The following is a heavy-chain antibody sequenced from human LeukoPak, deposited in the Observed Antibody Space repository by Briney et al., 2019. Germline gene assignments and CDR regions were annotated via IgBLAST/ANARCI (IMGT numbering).Heavy chain of an antibody. Sequence: GGSLRLSCAASGFTFSSYEMNWVRQAPGKGLEWVSYISSSGSTIYYADSVKGRFTISRDNAKNSLYLQMNSLRAEDTAVYYCARKRSPGAFDIWGQGTMVTVSS. CDR2: ISSSGSTI. J-gene: IGHJ3*02. V-gene: IGHV3-48*03. CDR1: GFTFSSYE. CDR3: ARKRSPGAFDI.